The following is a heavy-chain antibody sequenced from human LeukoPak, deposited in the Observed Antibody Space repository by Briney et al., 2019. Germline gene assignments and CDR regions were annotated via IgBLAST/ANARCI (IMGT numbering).Heavy chain of an antibody. J-gene: IGHJ4*02. V-gene: IGHV1-2*02. CDR2: IYPNNGAT. Sequence: DSVKVSCKASGYTFSGSGWYLYWLRQAPGQGLECLGWIYPNNGATSYAQKFQGRVAMARDTSVSTAYMELSRLRPDDTAVYFCARDGPAQMVEFGNWGQGTLVTVSS. D-gene: IGHD3-10*01. CDR3: ARDGPAQMVEFGN. CDR1: GYTFSGSGWY.